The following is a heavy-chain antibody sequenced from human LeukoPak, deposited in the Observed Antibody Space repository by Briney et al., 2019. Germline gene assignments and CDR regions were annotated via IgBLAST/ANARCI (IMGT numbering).Heavy chain of an antibody. CDR2: IYTSGST. CDR3: AREGSSSRGYYYDSSGYLDY. Sequence: PSETLSLTCTVSGGSIGSYYWSWIRQPAGKGLEWIGRIYTSGSTNYNPSLKSRVTMSVDTSKNQFSLKLSSVTAADTAVYYCAREGSSSRGYYYDSSGYLDYWGQGTLVTVSS. D-gene: IGHD3-22*01. V-gene: IGHV4-4*07. CDR1: GGSIGSYY. J-gene: IGHJ4*02.